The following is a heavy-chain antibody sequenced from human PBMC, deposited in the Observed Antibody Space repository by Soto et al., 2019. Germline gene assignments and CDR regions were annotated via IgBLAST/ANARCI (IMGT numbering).Heavy chain of an antibody. CDR2: ISGSGGST. CDR3: AKTAPGYDYIWGSLLYFDY. Sequence: GGSLRLSCAASGFTFSSYAMSWVRQAPGKGLEWVSAISGSGGSTYYADSVKGRFTISRDNSKNTLYLQMNSLRAEDTAVYYCAKTAPGYDYIWGSLLYFDYWGQGTLVTVSS. CDR1: GFTFSSYA. J-gene: IGHJ4*02. D-gene: IGHD3-16*01. V-gene: IGHV3-23*01.